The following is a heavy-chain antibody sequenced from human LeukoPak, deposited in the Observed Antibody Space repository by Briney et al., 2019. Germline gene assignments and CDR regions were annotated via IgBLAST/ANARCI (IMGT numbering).Heavy chain of an antibody. CDR2: TYYRSKWYN. CDR3: ARGSGSNQVGAIYFDY. Sequence: SQTLSLTCAISGDSVSSNSAAWNWIRQSPSRGLEWLGRTYYRSKWYNDYAVSVKSRITINPDTSKNQFSLQLNSVTPEDTAVYYCARGSGSNQVGAIYFDYWGQGTLVTVSP. V-gene: IGHV6-1*01. CDR1: GDSVSSNSAA. J-gene: IGHJ4*02. D-gene: IGHD1-26*01.